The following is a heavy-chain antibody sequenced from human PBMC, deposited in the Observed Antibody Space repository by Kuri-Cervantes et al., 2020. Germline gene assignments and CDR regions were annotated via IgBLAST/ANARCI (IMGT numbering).Heavy chain of an antibody. Sequence: GSLRLSCAVYGGSFSGYHWSWIRQPPGKGLEWIGYIYYSGSTNYNPSLKSRVTISVDTSKNQFSLKLSSVTAADTAVYYCARTKAMVAFDIWGQGTMVTVSS. V-gene: IGHV4-59*12. CDR1: GGSFSGYH. D-gene: IGHD5-18*01. CDR2: IYYSGST. J-gene: IGHJ3*02. CDR3: ARTKAMVAFDI.